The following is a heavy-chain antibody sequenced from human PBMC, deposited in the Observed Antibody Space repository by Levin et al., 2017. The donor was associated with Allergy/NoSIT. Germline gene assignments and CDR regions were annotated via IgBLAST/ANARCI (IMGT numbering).Heavy chain of an antibody. D-gene: IGHD3-22*01. CDR1: GFTFSNYA. CDR2: FRDTRYT. V-gene: IGHV3-23*01. J-gene: IGHJ3*01. CDR3: ARFARPAGVYDSSDSLDF. Sequence: GESLKISCAASGFTFSNYAMSWVRQAPGKGLEWVAGFRDTRYTNYADSVNGRFTISRDNYRNMFYLQMYSLRAEDTALYYCARFARPAGVYDSSDSLDFWGQGTMVTVSS.